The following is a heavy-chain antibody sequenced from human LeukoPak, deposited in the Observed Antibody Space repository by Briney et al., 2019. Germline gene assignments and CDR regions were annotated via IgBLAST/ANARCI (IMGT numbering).Heavy chain of an antibody. Sequence: SETLSLTCTVSGGSISSYYWSWIRQPPGRGLEWIGHFYYSGSTNYNTSLKSRVTISVDTSKNQFSLKLSSVTAADTAVYYCARDGRLGELSWGVFDYWGQGTLVTVSS. D-gene: IGHD3-16*02. J-gene: IGHJ4*02. V-gene: IGHV4-59*01. CDR2: FYYSGST. CDR1: GGSISSYY. CDR3: ARDGRLGELSWGVFDY.